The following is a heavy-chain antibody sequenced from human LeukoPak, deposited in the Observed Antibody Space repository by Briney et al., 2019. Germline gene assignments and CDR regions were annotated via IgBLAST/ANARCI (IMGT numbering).Heavy chain of an antibody. D-gene: IGHD3-9*01. CDR2: IKSKTDDGTT. V-gene: IGHV3-15*01. Sequence: GGSLRLSCAASGFTFSNAWMSWVRQAPGKGLEWVGRIKSKTDDGTTDYAAPVKGRFTISRDDSKNTLYLQMNSLKTEDTAVYYCTTESRPYYDILTGYYGVDYWGQGTLVTVSS. CDR1: GFTFSNAW. CDR3: TTESRPYYDILTGYYGVDY. J-gene: IGHJ4*02.